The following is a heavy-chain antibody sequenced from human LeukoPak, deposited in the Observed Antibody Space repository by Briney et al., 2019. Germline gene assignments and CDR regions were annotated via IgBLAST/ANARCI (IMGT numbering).Heavy chain of an antibody. Sequence: ASVKVSCKASGYTFTSYYMHWLRQAPGQGLEWMGIINPSGGSTSYAQKFQGRVTMTRDTSTSTVYMELSSLRSEDTAMYYCARSEWLVRGWFDPWGQGTLVTVSS. V-gene: IGHV1-46*01. D-gene: IGHD6-19*01. CDR1: GYTFTSYY. CDR2: INPSGGST. J-gene: IGHJ5*02. CDR3: ARSEWLVRGWFDP.